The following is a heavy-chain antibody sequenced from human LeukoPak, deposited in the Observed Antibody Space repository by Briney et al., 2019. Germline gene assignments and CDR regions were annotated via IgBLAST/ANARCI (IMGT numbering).Heavy chain of an antibody. D-gene: IGHD6-19*01. CDR2: INQDGSEK. CDR3: ARGSGWVFDY. CDR1: GFTFSSYW. V-gene: IGHV3-7*01. Sequence: RGSLRLSCAASGFTFSSYWMHWVRQAPGKGLEWVANINQDGSEKYYVDSVEGRFTISRDNAKNSLYLQMNSLRAEDTAVYYCARGSGWVFDYWGQGTLVTVSS. J-gene: IGHJ4*02.